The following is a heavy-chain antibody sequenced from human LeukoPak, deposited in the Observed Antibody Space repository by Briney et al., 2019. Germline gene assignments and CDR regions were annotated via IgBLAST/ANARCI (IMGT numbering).Heavy chain of an antibody. CDR1: GYTFTSYD. CDR3: ARDLGYSGYEHTTFFDY. Sequence: GASVKVSCKASGYTFTSYDINWVRQATGQGLEWMGWMNPNGGNTGYAQKFQGRVTITADKSTSTAYMELSSLRSEDTAVYYCARDLGYSGYEHTTFFDYWGQGTLVTVSS. V-gene: IGHV1-8*01. J-gene: IGHJ4*02. CDR2: MNPNGGNT. D-gene: IGHD5-12*01.